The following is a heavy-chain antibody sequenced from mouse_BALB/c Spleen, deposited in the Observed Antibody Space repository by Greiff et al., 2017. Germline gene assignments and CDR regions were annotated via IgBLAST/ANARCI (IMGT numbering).Heavy chain of an antibody. D-gene: IGHD2-4*01. J-gene: IGHJ2*01. V-gene: IGHV3-2*02. CDR3: ARRTMITTFDY. CDR2: ISYSGST. CDR1: GYSITSDYA. Sequence: VQLKQSGPGLVKPSQSLSLTCTVTGYSITSDYAWNWIRQFPGNKLEWMGYISYSGSTSYNPSLKSRISITRDTSKNQFFLQLNSVTTEDTATYYCARRTMITTFDYWGQGTTLTVSS.